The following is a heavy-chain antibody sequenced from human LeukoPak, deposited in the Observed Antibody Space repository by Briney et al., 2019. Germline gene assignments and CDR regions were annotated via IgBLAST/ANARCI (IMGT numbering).Heavy chain of an antibody. Sequence: SETLSPTCAVSGGSFSGYYWSWIRQPPGKGLEWIGEINHSGSTNYNPSLKSRVTISVDTSKNQFSLKLSSVTAADTAVYYCARTPFRRYCSSTSCYVFDYWGQGTLGTVSS. CDR1: GGSFSGYY. CDR2: INHSGST. CDR3: ARTPFRRYCSSTSCYVFDY. V-gene: IGHV4-34*01. J-gene: IGHJ4*02. D-gene: IGHD2-2*01.